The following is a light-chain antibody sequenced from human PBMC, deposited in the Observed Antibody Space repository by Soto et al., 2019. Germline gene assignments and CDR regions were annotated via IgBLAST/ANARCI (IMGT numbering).Light chain of an antibody. CDR3: QQSYSTPGT. Sequence: DIQMTQSPSSLSASVGDRVTITCRASQSISSYLNWYQQKPGKAPKFLIYSASSLQSGVPSRFSGSGSGTDFTLTISSLQPEDFATYYCQQSYSTPGTFGQGTKVDI. J-gene: IGKJ1*01. V-gene: IGKV1-39*01. CDR1: QSISSY. CDR2: SAS.